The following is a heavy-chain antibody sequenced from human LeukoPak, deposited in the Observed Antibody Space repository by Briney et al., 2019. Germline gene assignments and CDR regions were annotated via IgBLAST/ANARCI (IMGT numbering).Heavy chain of an antibody. V-gene: IGHV4-38-2*02. CDR1: GNSISSSYY. Sequence: PSETLSLTCAVTGNSISSSYYWGWIRQPPGKGLQWIGSIYHTGSTYYSPSLKSRVTISVDTSKNQFSLKLSSVTAADTAVYYCARDATAFDIWGQGTMVTVSS. CDR2: IYHTGST. CDR3: ARDATAFDI. J-gene: IGHJ3*02.